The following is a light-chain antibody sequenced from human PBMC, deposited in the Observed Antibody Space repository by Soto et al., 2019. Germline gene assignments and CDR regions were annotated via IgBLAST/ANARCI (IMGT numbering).Light chain of an antibody. CDR3: QHLNSWPPIT. V-gene: IGKV1-9*01. CDR1: QDISSY. CDR2: SAS. J-gene: IGKJ5*01. Sequence: DIPLTQSPSFVSASVGDRVTITCRASQDISSYLAWYQQKPGKAPKVLIHSASVLESGVPSRFSASGSGTHFTLTISNLQPEDFATYYCQHLNSWPPITFGQGTRLDIK.